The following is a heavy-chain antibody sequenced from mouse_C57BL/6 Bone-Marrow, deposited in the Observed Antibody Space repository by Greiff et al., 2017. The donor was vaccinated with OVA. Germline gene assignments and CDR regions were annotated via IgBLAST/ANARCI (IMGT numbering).Heavy chain of an antibody. CDR1: GYTFTDYE. D-gene: IGHD1-1*02. CDR3: TRAPYYSFAY. CDR2: IDPETGGT. J-gene: IGHJ3*01. V-gene: IGHV1-15*01. Sequence: VQLQQSGAELVRPGASVTLSCKASGYTFTDYEMHWVKQTPVHGLEWIGAIDPETGGTAYNQKFKGKAILTADKSSSTAYMELRSLTSEDSAVYYCTRAPYYSFAYWGQGTLVTVSA.